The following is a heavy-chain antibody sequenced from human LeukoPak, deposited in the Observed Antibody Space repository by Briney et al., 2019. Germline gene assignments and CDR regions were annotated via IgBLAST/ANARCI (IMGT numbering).Heavy chain of an antibody. CDR3: AVTESGYDYVWGSYPGDAFDI. D-gene: IGHD3-16*02. CDR2: ISYDGSNK. CDR1: GFTFSSYA. Sequence: GRSLRLSCAASGFTFSSYAMHWVRQAPGKGLEWVAVISYDGSNKYYADSVKGRFTISRDNSKNTLYLQMNSLGAEDTAVYYCAVTESGYDYVWGSYPGDAFDIWGQGTMVTVSS. V-gene: IGHV3-30*04. J-gene: IGHJ3*02.